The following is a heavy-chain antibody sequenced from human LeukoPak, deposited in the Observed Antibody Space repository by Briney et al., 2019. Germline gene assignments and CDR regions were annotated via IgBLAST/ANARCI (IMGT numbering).Heavy chain of an antibody. CDR2: ISYDGSNK. CDR3: ARDQLAFDY. Sequence: GRSLRLSCAASGFTFSSYAMHWVRQAPGKGLEWVAVISYDGSNKYYADSVKGRFTISRDNSKNTLYLQMNSLRAEDTAVYYCARDQLAFDYWGQGALVTVSS. V-gene: IGHV3-30*04. CDR1: GFTFSSYA. D-gene: IGHD6-6*01. J-gene: IGHJ4*02.